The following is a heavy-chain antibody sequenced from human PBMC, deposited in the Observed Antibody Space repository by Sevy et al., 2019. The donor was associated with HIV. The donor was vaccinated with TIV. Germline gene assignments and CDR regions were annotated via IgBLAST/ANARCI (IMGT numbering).Heavy chain of an antibody. CDR1: GFTFSNFG. V-gene: IGHV3-48*02. CDR2: ISSRGRTI. J-gene: IGHJ4*02. CDR3: ARLFDDFDAHDY. D-gene: IGHD2-2*01. Sequence: GGSLRLSCAVSGFTFSNFGMNWVRQAPGKGLQWVSYISSRGRTIYYVDSVKGRFTISRDNAKNSLDLQMNSLRDEDTGVYYCARLFDDFDAHDYWGQGALVTVSS.